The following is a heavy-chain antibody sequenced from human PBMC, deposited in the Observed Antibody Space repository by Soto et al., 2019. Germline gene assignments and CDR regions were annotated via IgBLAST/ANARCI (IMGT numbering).Heavy chain of an antibody. CDR2: MNPNSGNT. J-gene: IGHJ6*02. D-gene: IGHD3-3*01. Sequence: QVQLVQSGAEVKKPGASVKVSCKASGYTFTSYDINWVRQATGQGLEWMGWMNPNSGNTGYAQKFQGRGTMTRNTSISTAYMELSSLRSEDTAVYYCARGTRYYDFWSGGGPNYGMDVWGQGTTVTVSS. CDR3: ARGTRYYDFWSGGGPNYGMDV. CDR1: GYTFTSYD. V-gene: IGHV1-8*01.